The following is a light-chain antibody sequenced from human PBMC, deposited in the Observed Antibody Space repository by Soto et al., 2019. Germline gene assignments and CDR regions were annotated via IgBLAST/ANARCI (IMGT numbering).Light chain of an antibody. J-gene: IGKJ1*01. CDR1: QTISNW. CDR2: KAS. V-gene: IGKV1-5*03. CDR3: QQYNGT. Sequence: DIQMTQSPSTLSASVGDRVTITCRASQTISNWLAWYQQKPGKAPKLLIYKASSLDSGVPSRFSGGGSGTEFTPTISSLQPDDFATYYCQQYNGTFGQGTKVDIK.